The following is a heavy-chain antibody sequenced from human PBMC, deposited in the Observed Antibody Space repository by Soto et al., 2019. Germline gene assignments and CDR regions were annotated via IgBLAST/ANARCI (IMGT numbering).Heavy chain of an antibody. V-gene: IGHV3-48*02. J-gene: IGHJ4*02. Sequence: GGSLRLSCAASGFTFSSYSMNWVRQAPGKGLEWVSYISSSSSTIYYADSVKGRFTISRDNAKNSLYLQMNSLRDEDTAVYYCARANPRIAAAASYYFDYWGQGTLVTVSS. CDR2: ISSSSSTI. CDR1: GFTFSSYS. D-gene: IGHD6-13*01. CDR3: ARANPRIAAAASYYFDY.